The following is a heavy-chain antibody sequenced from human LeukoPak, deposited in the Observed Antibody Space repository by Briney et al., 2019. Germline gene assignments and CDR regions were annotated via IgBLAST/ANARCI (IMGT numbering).Heavy chain of an antibody. CDR2: ISWNSGSI. D-gene: IGHD4-23*01. CDR1: GFTFDDYA. V-gene: IGHV3-9*03. Sequence: GGSLRLSCAASGFTFDDYAMHWVRQAPGKGLEWVSGISWNSGSIGYADSVKGRFTNSRDNAKNSLYLQMNSLGAEDMALYYCAKASDYGGPYYLDYWGQGTLVTVSS. J-gene: IGHJ4*02. CDR3: AKASDYGGPYYLDY.